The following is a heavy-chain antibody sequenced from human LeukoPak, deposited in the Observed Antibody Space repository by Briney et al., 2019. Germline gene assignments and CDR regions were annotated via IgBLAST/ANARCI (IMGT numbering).Heavy chain of an antibody. V-gene: IGHV3-48*01. CDR1: GFTFSSYS. CDR2: ISSSSSTI. CDR3: ARGRQWLVRDYYYGMDV. D-gene: IGHD6-19*01. Sequence: GGSLRLSCAASGFTFSSYSMNWVRRAPGKGLEWVSYISSSSSTIYYADSVKGRFTISRDNAKNSLYLQMNSLRAEDTAVYYCARGRQWLVRDYYYGMDVWGQGTTVTVSS. J-gene: IGHJ6*02.